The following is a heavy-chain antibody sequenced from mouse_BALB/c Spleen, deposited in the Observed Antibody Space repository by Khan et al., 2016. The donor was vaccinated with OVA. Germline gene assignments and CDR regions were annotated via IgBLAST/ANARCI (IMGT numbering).Heavy chain of an antibody. V-gene: IGHV1S137*01. CDR1: GYTFTDYA. CDR2: ISTYCGDA. CDR3: VRGGTFAY. D-gene: IGHD4-1*01. Sequence: QVQLKESGAELVRPGGSVKISCKGSGYTFTDYAMYWVKQSHAKSLEWIGVISTYCGDADYNQKFEGKASMTVDDSSSTVYMVLARLTSEDTYIYYCVRGGTFAYWGQGTLVTVSA. J-gene: IGHJ3*01.